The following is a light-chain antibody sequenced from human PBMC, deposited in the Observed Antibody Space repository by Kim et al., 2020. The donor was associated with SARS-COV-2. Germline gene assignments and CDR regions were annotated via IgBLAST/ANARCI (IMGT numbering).Light chain of an antibody. Sequence: LSPGERATLACRASQSVGNSLAWFQQKPGQAPRLLIFETSNRDTGIPARFSGSGSGTGFTLTISSLEPEDFAVYYCQQRYDWPLTFGGGTKVDIK. CDR2: ETS. V-gene: IGKV3-11*01. CDR1: QSVGNS. J-gene: IGKJ4*01. CDR3: QQRYDWPLT.